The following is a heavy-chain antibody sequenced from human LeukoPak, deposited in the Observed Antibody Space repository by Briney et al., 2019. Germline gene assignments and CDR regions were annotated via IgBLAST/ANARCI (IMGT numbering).Heavy chain of an antibody. D-gene: IGHD3-16*02. J-gene: IGHJ4*02. CDR3: AKDLLSRPDY. Sequence: GGSLRLSCAASGFTFSSYAMSWARQAPGKGLEWVSAISGSGGSIYYADSVKGRFTISRDNSKNTLYLQMNSLRAEDTAVYYCAKDLLSRPDYWGQGTLVTVSS. CDR2: ISGSGGSI. CDR1: GFTFSSYA. V-gene: IGHV3-23*01.